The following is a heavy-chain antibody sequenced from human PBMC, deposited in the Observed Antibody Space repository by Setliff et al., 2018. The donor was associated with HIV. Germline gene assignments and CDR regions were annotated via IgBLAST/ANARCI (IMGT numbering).Heavy chain of an antibody. CDR3: ARRSGAAVFYYFDY. CDR1: GYSISSGYY. D-gene: IGHD6-13*01. V-gene: IGHV4-38-2*02. J-gene: IGHJ4*02. CDR2: IHQSGST. Sequence: SETLSLTCTVSGYSISSGYYWGWIRQPPGKGLEWIGSIHQSGSTYYNSSLKSRVTMSVDTSKNQFSLNLTSVTAADTAVYYCARRSGAAVFYYFDYWGQGTLVTVSS.